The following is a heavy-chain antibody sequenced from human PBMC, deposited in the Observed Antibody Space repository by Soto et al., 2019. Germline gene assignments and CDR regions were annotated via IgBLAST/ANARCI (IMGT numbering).Heavy chain of an antibody. CDR2: IKSKTDGGTT. Sequence: GGSLRLSCAASGFTFSNAWMSWVRQAPGKGLEWVGRIKSKTDGGTTDYAAPVKGRFTISRDDSKNTLYLQMNSLKTEDTAVYYCTPYPMITFGGVLHYWGQGTLVTVSS. V-gene: IGHV3-15*01. J-gene: IGHJ4*02. CDR3: TPYPMITFGGVLHY. CDR1: GFTFSNAW. D-gene: IGHD3-16*01.